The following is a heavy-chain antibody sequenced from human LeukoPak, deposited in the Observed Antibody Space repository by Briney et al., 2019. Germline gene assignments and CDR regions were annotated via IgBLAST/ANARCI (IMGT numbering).Heavy chain of an antibody. V-gene: IGHV3-7*01. D-gene: IGHD3-22*01. CDR2: IKQDGSEK. CDR3: ARVYFQYYYDSSGQNDY. J-gene: IGHJ4*02. CDR1: GFTFSSYW. Sequence: GGSLRLSCAASGFTFSSYWMSWVRQAPGKGLEWVANIKQDGSEKYYVDSVKGRFTISRDNAKNSLYLQMNSLRAEDTAVYYCARVYFQYYYDSSGQNDYWGQGIPVTVSS.